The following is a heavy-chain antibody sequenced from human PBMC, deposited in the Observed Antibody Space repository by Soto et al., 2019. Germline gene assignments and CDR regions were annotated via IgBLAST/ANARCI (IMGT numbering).Heavy chain of an antibody. Sequence: GGSLRLSCAASGFTFSSYAMSWVRQAPGKGLEWVSAISGSGGSTYYADSVKGRFTISRDNSKNTLYLQMNSLRAEDTAVYYCAKVGSSSWSPYYYGLDVWGQGTTVTVSS. J-gene: IGHJ6*02. CDR1: GFTFSSYA. V-gene: IGHV3-23*01. CDR2: ISGSGGST. CDR3: AKVGSSSWSPYYYGLDV. D-gene: IGHD6-13*01.